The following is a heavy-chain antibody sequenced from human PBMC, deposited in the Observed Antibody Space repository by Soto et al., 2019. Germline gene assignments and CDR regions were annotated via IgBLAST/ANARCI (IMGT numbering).Heavy chain of an antibody. CDR3: ARDPYGIAVAGPLDY. V-gene: IGHV3-30-3*01. CDR2: ISHDGNNK. Sequence: QVQLVESRGGVVQPGRSLRLSCAASGFTLSPYTMHWVRQAPGMGLEWVSVISHDGNNKDYADSVKGRVTISRDNSKNTLYLQMNGLRPDDTAVYYRARDPYGIAVAGPLDYWGQGTLVTVSS. D-gene: IGHD6-19*01. J-gene: IGHJ4*02. CDR1: GFTLSPYT.